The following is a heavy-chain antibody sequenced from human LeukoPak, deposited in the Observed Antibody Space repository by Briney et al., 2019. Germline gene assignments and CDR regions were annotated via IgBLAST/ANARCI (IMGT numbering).Heavy chain of an antibody. V-gene: IGHV3-30*02. J-gene: IGHJ6*03. Sequence: GGSLRLSCAASGFTFSTYGMHWVRQAPGKGLEWVAFIRYDGSNKYYADSVKGRFTVSRDNSKNTLYLQMKSLRAEDTAVYYCAKGGGYEAQYYYYYLDVWGKGTTVTISS. CDR3: AKGGGYEAQYYYYYLDV. D-gene: IGHD5-12*01. CDR1: GFTFSTYG. CDR2: IRYDGSNK.